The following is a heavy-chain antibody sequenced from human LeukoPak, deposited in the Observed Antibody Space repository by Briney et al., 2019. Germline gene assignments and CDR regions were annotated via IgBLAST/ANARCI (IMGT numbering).Heavy chain of an antibody. V-gene: IGHV4-61*05. D-gene: IGHD5-12*01. Sequence: PSETLSLTCTVSGGSISSSSYYWGWIRQPPGKGLEWIGYIYYSGSTNYNPSLKSRVTISVDTSKNQFSLKLSSVTAADTAVYYCARHVIGSSGRPHYYYGMDVWGQGTTVTVSS. J-gene: IGHJ6*02. CDR1: GGSISSSSYY. CDR2: IYYSGST. CDR3: ARHVIGSSGRPHYYYGMDV.